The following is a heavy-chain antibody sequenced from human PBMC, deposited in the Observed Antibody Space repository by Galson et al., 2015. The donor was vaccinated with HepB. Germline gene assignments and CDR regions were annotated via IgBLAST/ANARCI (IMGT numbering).Heavy chain of an antibody. CDR2: INAGNGNT. D-gene: IGHD1-26*01. V-gene: IGHV1-3*01. CDR1: GYTFTSYA. CDR3: ARVPPGGGSYPLDY. Sequence: VSCKASGYTFTSYAMHWVRQAPGQRLEWMGWINAGNGNTKYSQKFQGRVTITRDTSASTAYMELSSLRSEDTAVYYCARVPPGGGSYPLDYWGQGTLVAVSS. J-gene: IGHJ4*02.